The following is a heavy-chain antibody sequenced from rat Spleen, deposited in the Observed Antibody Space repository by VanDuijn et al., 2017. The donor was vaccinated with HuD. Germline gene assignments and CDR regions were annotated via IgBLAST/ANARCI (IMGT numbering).Heavy chain of an antibody. J-gene: IGHJ3*01. CDR3: VRQDTSGYSNWFAY. V-gene: IGHV5-31*01. CDR2: ISNTGDNT. Sequence: EVQLVESGGGLVQPGRSLKLSCVASGSTFNNYWMTWIRQAPGKGLEWVASISNTGDNTYYPDSVKGRFTVSRDDAKSTLYLQMDSLRSEDTATYYCVRQDTSGYSNWFAYWGQGALVTVSS. CDR1: GSTFNNYW. D-gene: IGHD4-3*01.